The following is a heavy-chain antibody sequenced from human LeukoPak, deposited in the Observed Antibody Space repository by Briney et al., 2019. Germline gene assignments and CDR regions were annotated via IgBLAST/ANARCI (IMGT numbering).Heavy chain of an antibody. CDR2: MNPNSGNT. J-gene: IGHJ6*02. Sequence: ASVKVSCKASGGTFSSYAISWVRQATGQGLEWMGWMNPNSGNTGYAQKFQGRVTMTRNTSISTAYVELSSLRSEDTAVYYCARDGMDVWGQGTTVTVSS. CDR1: GGTFSSYA. CDR3: ARDGMDV. V-gene: IGHV1-8*02.